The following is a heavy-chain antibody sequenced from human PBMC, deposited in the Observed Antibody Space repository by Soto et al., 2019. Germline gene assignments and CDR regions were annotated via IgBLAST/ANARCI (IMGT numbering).Heavy chain of an antibody. D-gene: IGHD3-3*01. CDR3: AREASYYSLWSGYYPSRNGMDV. J-gene: IGHJ6*02. CDR2: IWYDGSKK. V-gene: IGHV3-33*01. CDR1: GFTFSSFG. Sequence: QVQVVESGGGVVQPGRSLRLSCAASGFTFSSFGMHWVRQAPGKGLEWVSLIWYDGSKKSYGDSVKGRFTISRDNSRNTVDLQMNSRRADDTAVYYWAREASYYSLWSGYYPSRNGMDVWGQGTTVTVSS.